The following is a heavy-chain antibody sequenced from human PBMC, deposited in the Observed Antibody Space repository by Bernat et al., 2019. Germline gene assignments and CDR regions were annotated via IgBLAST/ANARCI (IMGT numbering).Heavy chain of an antibody. J-gene: IGHJ4*02. D-gene: IGHD6-19*01. CDR1: GFTLSDAW. Sequence: EVQLVESGGGVVKPGGSLRLSCAGSGFTLSDAWMSWVRQAPGKGLEWVGRSKGSTGGGTPDYAAPAKGRFTVSRDDSKNTMYLHMNSLTTEDTAVYYCTWLGGDFDYWGQGTQGTVSS. CDR3: TWLGGDFDY. CDR2: SKGSTGGGTP. V-gene: IGHV3-15*01.